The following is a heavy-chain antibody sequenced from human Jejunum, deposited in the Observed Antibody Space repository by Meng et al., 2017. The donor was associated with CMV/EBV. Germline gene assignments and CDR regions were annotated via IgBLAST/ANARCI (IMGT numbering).Heavy chain of an antibody. CDR3: ARGGRTRKVDY. CDR2: ISSTANII. J-gene: IGHJ4*02. D-gene: IGHD3-16*01. V-gene: IGHV3-11*04. CDR1: GFSFSDYY. Sequence: CEASGFSFSDYYMSWIRQAPGKGLNWVSYISSTANIIYYADSVKGRFTISRDNAKNSLYLQLNSLRPEDTAVYYCARGGRTRKVDYWGQGTLVTVSS.